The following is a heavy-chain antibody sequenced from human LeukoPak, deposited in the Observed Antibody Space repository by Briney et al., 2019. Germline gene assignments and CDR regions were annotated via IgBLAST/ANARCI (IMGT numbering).Heavy chain of an antibody. V-gene: IGHV3-21*01. CDR1: GFTFSSYS. CDR3: ARDTGDTAMVLYYYYYMDV. Sequence: GGSLRLSCAASGFTFSSYSMNWVRQAPGKGLEWVSSISSSSSYIYYADSVKGRFTISRDNAKNSLYLQMNSPRAEDTAVYYCARDTGDTAMVLYYYYYMDVWGKGTTVTVSS. J-gene: IGHJ6*03. D-gene: IGHD5-18*01. CDR2: ISSSSSYI.